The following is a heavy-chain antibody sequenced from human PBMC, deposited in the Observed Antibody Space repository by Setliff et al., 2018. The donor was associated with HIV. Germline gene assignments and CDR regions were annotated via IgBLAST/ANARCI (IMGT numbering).Heavy chain of an antibody. CDR2: IHSGVSSP. Sequence: SGGSLRLSCAASGFTFSTYAMSWVRQAPGKGLEWVSVIHSGVSSPYYADSVKGRFTVARDNSKNTLYLQMKSLRAEDTAMYYCARGGATILAGFDYWGQGALVTVSS. CDR1: GFTFSTYA. V-gene: IGHV3-23*03. CDR3: ARGGATILAGFDY. D-gene: IGHD1-26*01. J-gene: IGHJ4*02.